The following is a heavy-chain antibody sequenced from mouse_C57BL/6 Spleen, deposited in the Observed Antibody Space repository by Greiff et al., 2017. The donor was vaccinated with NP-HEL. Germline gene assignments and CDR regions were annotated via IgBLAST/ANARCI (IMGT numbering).Heavy chain of an antibody. J-gene: IGHJ2*01. V-gene: IGHV1-50*01. CDR3: ARSSSGYFDY. CDR2: IDPSDSYT. D-gene: IGHD3-2*02. Sequence: QVQLQQPGAELVKPGASVKLSCKASGYTFTSYWMQWVKQRPGQGLEWIGKIDPSDSYTNYNQKFKGKATLTVDTSSSTAYMQLSSLTSEDSAVYYCARSSSGYFDYWGQGTTLTVSS. CDR1: GYTFTSYW.